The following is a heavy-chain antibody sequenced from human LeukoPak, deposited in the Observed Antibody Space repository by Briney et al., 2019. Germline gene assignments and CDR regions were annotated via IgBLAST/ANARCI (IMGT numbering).Heavy chain of an antibody. Sequence: GGSLRLPCAAFGFTFSTYWMSWVRQAPGKGLEWVANIKQDGSEKYYVDSVKGRFTISRDNAKNSLYLQMNSLRAEDTAVYYCARRAGYCSGGSCFPFDSWGQGTQVTVSS. J-gene: IGHJ4*02. D-gene: IGHD2-15*01. CDR2: IKQDGSEK. V-gene: IGHV3-7*05. CDR3: ARRAGYCSGGSCFPFDS. CDR1: GFTFSTYW.